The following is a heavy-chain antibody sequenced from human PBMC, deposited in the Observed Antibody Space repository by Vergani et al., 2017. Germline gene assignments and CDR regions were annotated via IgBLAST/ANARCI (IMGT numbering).Heavy chain of an antibody. CDR1: GFTFSSYW. J-gene: IGHJ4*02. CDR2: IKQDGSEK. D-gene: IGHD3-22*01. V-gene: IGHV3-7*03. Sequence: EVQLVESGGGLVQPGGSLRLSCAASGFTFSSYWMSWVRQAPGKGLEWVANIKQDGSEKYYVDSVKGRFTISRDNAKNSLYLQMNSLRAEDTAVYYCARDLDDSSGYGGVFDYWGQGTLVTVSS. CDR3: ARDLDDSSGYGGVFDY.